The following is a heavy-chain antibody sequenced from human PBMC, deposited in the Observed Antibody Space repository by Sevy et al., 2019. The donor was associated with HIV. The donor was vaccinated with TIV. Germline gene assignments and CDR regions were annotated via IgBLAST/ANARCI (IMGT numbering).Heavy chain of an antibody. CDR3: AKDWQLVLHGVNYFDY. Sequence: GGSLRLSCAASGFTFNSYAMSWVRQAPGKGLEWVSGVSGGGTMTDYADSVKGRFTISRDNSKNTLYLQMNSLRAEDTAVYYCAKDWQLVLHGVNYFDYWGQGALVTVSS. CDR2: VSGGGTMT. D-gene: IGHD6-6*01. CDR1: GFTFNSYA. J-gene: IGHJ4*02. V-gene: IGHV3-23*01.